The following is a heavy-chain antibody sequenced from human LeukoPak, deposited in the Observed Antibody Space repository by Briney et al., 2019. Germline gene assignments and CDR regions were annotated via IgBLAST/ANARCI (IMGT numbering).Heavy chain of an antibody. CDR2: IYTSGST. J-gene: IGHJ4*02. V-gene: IGHV4-61*02. CDR3: ARGGSYLGHCDY. D-gene: IGHD1-26*01. CDR1: GGSISSGGYY. Sequence: PSQTLSLTCTVSGGSISSGGYYWSWIRQPAGKGLEWIGRIYTSGSTNYNPSLKSRVTISVDTSKNQFSLKLSSVAAADTAVYYCARGGSYLGHCDYWGQGSLVTVSS.